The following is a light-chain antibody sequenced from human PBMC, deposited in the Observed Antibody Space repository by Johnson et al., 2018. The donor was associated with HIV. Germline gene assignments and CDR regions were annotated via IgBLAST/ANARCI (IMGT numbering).Light chain of an antibody. CDR2: DNN. CDR3: RTWDTSLSACV. J-gene: IGLJ1*01. Sequence: QPVLTQPPSVSAAPGQTVTISCSGSSSNIGNNYVSWYQQLPGTAPNLLIYDNNKRPSGIPDRFSGSKSGTSATLGITGLQTGDEADYYCRTWDTSLSACVFGTGTKVSVL. V-gene: IGLV1-51*01. CDR1: SSNIGNNY.